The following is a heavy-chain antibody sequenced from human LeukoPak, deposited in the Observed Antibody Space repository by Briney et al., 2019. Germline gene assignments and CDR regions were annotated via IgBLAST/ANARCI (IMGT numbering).Heavy chain of an antibody. CDR2: INHSGST. CDR3: ARGRKLMVRGVIPHNWFDP. Sequence: PSETLSLTCAVYGGSFSGCYWSWIRQPPGKGLEWIGEINHSGSTNYNPSLKSRVTISVDTSKNQFSLKLSSVTAADTAVYYCARGRKLMVRGVIPHNWFDPWGQGTLVTVSS. CDR1: GGSFSGCY. D-gene: IGHD3-10*01. J-gene: IGHJ5*02. V-gene: IGHV4-34*01.